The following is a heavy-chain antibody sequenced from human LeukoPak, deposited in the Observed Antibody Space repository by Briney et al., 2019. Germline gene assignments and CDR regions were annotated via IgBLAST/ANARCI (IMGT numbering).Heavy chain of an antibody. J-gene: IGHJ4*02. CDR2: INPNSGGT. V-gene: IGHV1-2*04. CDR1: GYTFTGYY. Sequence: GASVKVSCKASGYTFTGYYMHWVRQAPGQGLEWMGWINPNSGGTNYAQKFQGWVTMTRDTSISTAYMELSRLRSDDTAVYYCARDGDSSGYDEFDYWGRGTLVTVSS. CDR3: ARDGDSSGYDEFDY. D-gene: IGHD3-22*01.